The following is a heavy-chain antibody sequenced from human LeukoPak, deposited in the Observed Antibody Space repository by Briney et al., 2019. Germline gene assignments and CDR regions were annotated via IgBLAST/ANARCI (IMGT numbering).Heavy chain of an antibody. V-gene: IGHV4-59*08. J-gene: IGHJ4*02. CDR3: ARGAVLSVATRRVVDY. D-gene: IGHD6-6*01. CDR2: IYSSGST. Sequence: KASETLSLTCIASGGSISNYYWNWIRQPPGKGLEWIGYIYSSGSTNYNPSLTSRVSISVDTAKNQFSLKLSSVTAADTAVYYCARGAVLSVATRRVVDYWGQGTLVTVSS. CDR1: GGSISNYY.